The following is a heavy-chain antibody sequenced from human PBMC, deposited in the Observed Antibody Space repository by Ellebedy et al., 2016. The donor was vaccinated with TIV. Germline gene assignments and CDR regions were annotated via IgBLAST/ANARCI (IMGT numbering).Heavy chain of an antibody. CDR3: RNYYYMNV. Sequence: GESLKISCAVSGFTFRNYWMTWVRQAPGKGPEWVANINQDGSEKYYVDSVKGRFTISRDNAKKSLFLEMNSLRADDTAVYYCRNYYYMNVWGTGTTATVSS. CDR1: GFTFRNYW. CDR2: INQDGSEK. J-gene: IGHJ6*03. V-gene: IGHV3-7*01.